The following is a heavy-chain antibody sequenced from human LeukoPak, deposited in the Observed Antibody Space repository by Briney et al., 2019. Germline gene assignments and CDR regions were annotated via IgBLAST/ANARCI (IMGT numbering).Heavy chain of an antibody. CDR2: INTGSSTI. Sequence: GGSLSLSCAAYGFTFNNYSMNWLRQAQGQGLEWVTYINTGSSTIYYADYVKGRFTISRDNARKSLYLQMNSLRDEDTAVYYCARDGRVATFYYMDVWGKGTTFTVSS. CDR1: GFTFNNYS. J-gene: IGHJ6*03. V-gene: IGHV3-48*02. D-gene: IGHD2-15*01. CDR3: ARDGRVATFYYMDV.